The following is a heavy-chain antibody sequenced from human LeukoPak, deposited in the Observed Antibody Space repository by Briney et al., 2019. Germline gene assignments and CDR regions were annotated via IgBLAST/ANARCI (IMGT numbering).Heavy chain of an antibody. CDR2: IYHSGST. CDR1: GYSISSGYY. V-gene: IGHV4-38-2*01. J-gene: IGHJ2*01. D-gene: IGHD1-14*01. CDR3: ARRTSGKHWYFDL. Sequence: PSETLSLTCAVSGYSISSGYYWGWIRQPPGKGLEWIGSIYHSGSTYYNPSLKSRVTISVDTSENQFSLKLSSVTAADTAEYYCARRTSGKHWYFDLWGRGTLVTVSS.